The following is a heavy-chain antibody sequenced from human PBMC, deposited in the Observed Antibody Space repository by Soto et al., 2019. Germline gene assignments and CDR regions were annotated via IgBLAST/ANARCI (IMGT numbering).Heavy chain of an antibody. V-gene: IGHV1-46*01. J-gene: IGHJ4*02. D-gene: IGHD1-26*01. CDR2: INPSGGST. CDR1: GYTFTSYY. CDR3: ASGGATSGSYYSHFDY. Sequence: GASVKVSCKASGYTFTSYYMHWVRQAPGQGLEWMGIINPSGGSTSYAQKFQGRVTMTRDTSTSTVYMELSSLRSEDTAVYYCASGGATSGSYYSHFDYGGRGTLVTVSS.